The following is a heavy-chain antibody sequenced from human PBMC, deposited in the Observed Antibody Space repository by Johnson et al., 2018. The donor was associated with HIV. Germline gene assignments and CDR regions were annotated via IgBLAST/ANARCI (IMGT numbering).Heavy chain of an antibody. Sequence: QVQLVESGGGLVKPGGSLRLSCAASGFTLSDYYMSWIRQAPGKGLEWLSYISSSGSLTYYADSVKGRFTISRDNSKNTLYLQMNSLRAEDTAVYYCARETYGGNSGAFDIWGQGTMVTVSS. J-gene: IGHJ3*02. CDR1: GFTLSDYY. CDR3: ARETYGGNSGAFDI. V-gene: IGHV3-11*04. CDR2: ISSSGSLT. D-gene: IGHD4-23*01.